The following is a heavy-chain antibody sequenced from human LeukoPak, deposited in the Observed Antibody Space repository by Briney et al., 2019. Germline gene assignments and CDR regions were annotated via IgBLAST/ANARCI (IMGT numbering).Heavy chain of an antibody. CDR1: GGSISSYY. CDR2: IYYSGST. J-gene: IGHJ4*02. CDR3: ARLDSSGYYQSFDY. D-gene: IGHD3-22*01. Sequence: PSETLSPTCTVSGGSISSYYWSWIRQPPGKGLEWIGYIYYSGSTNYNPSLKSRVTIPVDTSKNQFSLKLSSVTAADTAVYYCARLDSSGYYQSFDYWGQGTLVTVSS. V-gene: IGHV4-59*01.